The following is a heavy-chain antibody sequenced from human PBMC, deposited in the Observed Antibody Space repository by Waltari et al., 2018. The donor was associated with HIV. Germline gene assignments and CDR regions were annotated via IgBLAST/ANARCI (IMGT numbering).Heavy chain of an antibody. J-gene: IGHJ4*02. V-gene: IGHV3-7*04. CDR1: GFTFSSYW. CDR3: ARGGFYGSGSKVN. CDR2: IKQEGSGK. D-gene: IGHD3-10*01. Sequence: EVQLVESGGGLVQPGGSLRLSCAASGFTFSSYWMSWVRQAPGKGLGGGANIKQEGSGKYDVDSGKGRFTISRDNAEKSLYLQMNSLRAEDTAVYYCARGGFYGSGSKVNWGQGTLVTVSS.